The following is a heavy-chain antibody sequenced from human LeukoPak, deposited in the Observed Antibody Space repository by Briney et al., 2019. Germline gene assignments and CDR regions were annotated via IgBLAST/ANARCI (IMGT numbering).Heavy chain of an antibody. V-gene: IGHV3-7*01. CDR2: IKGDGSAK. D-gene: IGHD5-18*01. Sequence: GGSLRLSCAASGFTFSSYGMHWVRQAPGKGLEWVAFIKGDGSAKKYVDSVKSRFTISRDNAKNSLFLQMNSLRAEDTAVYYCARDRGWIQHDIWGQGTMVTVSS. J-gene: IGHJ3*02. CDR3: ARDRGWIQHDI. CDR1: GFTFSSYG.